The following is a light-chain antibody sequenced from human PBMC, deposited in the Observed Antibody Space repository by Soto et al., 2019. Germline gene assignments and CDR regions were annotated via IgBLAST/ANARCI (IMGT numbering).Light chain of an antibody. CDR2: EVS. J-gene: IGLJ1*01. CDR3: TSYTTISTRV. V-gene: IGLV2-14*01. Sequence: QSFLTQPASVSGSPGQSITIACTGTSSDVGAYDYVSWCQQLPGKAPKLIISEVSNRPSGVSYRFSGSKSGNTASLTISGLHPEDEASYYCTSYTTISTRVFGTGTKVTVL. CDR1: SSDVGAYDY.